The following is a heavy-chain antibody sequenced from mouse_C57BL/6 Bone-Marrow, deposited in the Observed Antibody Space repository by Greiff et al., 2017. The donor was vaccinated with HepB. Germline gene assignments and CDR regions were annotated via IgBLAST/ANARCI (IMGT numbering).Heavy chain of an antibody. Sequence: VQLQQSGAELVRPGASVKLSCTASGFNIKDDYMHWVKQRPEQGLEWIGWIDPENGDTEYASKFQGKATITADTSSNTAYLQLSSLTSEDSAVYYCVDYGSWFAYWGQGTLVTVSA. CDR2: IDPENGDT. CDR1: GFNIKDDY. CDR3: VDYGSWFAY. J-gene: IGHJ3*01. D-gene: IGHD2-2*01. V-gene: IGHV14-4*01.